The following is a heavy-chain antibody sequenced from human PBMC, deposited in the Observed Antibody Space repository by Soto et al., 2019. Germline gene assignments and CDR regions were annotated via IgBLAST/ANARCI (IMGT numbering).Heavy chain of an antibody. V-gene: IGHV1-46*01. J-gene: IGHJ6*03. Sequence: ASVKVSCKASGYTFTSYYMHWVRQAPGQGLEWMGIINPSGGSTSYAQKFQGRVTMTRDTSTSTVYMELSSLRSEDTAVYYCALSSSGDEPAIYYMDVWGKGTTVTFSS. CDR3: ALSSSGDEPAIYYMDV. CDR2: INPSGGST. CDR1: GYTFTSYY. D-gene: IGHD5-12*01.